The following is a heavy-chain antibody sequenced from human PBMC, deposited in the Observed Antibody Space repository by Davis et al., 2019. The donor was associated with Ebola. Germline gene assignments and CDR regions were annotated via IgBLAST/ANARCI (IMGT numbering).Heavy chain of an antibody. CDR3: ARRTGVTAAGKVDY. J-gene: IGHJ4*02. D-gene: IGHD6-13*01. CDR2: ISAYNGNT. V-gene: IGHV1-18*04. CDR1: GYTFTSYG. Sequence: ASVKVSCKASGYTFTSYGISWVRQAPGQGLEWMGWISAYNGNTNYAQNLQGRVTMTTDTSTSTAYMELRSLRSDDTAVYYCARRTGVTAAGKVDYWGQGTLVTVSS.